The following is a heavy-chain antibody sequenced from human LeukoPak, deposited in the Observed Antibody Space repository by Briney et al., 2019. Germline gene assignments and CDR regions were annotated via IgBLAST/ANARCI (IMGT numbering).Heavy chain of an antibody. CDR3: ARVYYYDSSGYSTPYYFDY. CDR2: IYYSGST. CDR1: GGSISSYY. D-gene: IGHD3-22*01. Sequence: SETLSLTCTVSGGSISSYYWRWLRQPPGKGVEWVGYIYYSGSTNYNPSLKRGVTISVDTSKNQFSLKLSSVTAADTAVYYCARVYYYDSSGYSTPYYFDYWGQGTLVTVSS. V-gene: IGHV4-59*01. J-gene: IGHJ4*02.